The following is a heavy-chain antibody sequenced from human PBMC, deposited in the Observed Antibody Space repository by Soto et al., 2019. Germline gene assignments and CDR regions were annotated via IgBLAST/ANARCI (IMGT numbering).Heavy chain of an antibody. CDR1: GFTVSSNY. CDR3: AKGEDILTGYYDY. CDR2: IYSGGST. Sequence: GGSLRLSCAASGFTVSSNYMSWVRQAPGKGLEWVSVIYSGGSTYYADSVKGRFTISRDNSKNTLYLQMNSLRAEDTAVYYCAKGEDILTGYYDYWGQGTLVTVSS. D-gene: IGHD3-9*01. V-gene: IGHV3-53*05. J-gene: IGHJ4*02.